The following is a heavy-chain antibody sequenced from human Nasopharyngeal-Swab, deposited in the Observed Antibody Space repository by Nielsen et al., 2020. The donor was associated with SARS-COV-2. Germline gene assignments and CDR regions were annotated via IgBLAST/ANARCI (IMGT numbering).Heavy chain of an antibody. Sequence: SVKVSCKASGGTFSSYAISWVRQAPGQGLEWMGGIIPIFGTANYAQKFQGRVTIAADESTSTAYMELSSLRSEGTAVYYCAREMVPPNAFDIWGQGTMVTVSS. V-gene: IGHV1-69*13. D-gene: IGHD2-2*01. J-gene: IGHJ3*02. CDR3: AREMVPPNAFDI. CDR1: GGTFSSYA. CDR2: IIPIFGTA.